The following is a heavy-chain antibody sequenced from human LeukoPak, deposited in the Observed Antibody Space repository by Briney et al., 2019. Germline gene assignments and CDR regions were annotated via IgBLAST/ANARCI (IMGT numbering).Heavy chain of an antibody. V-gene: IGHV1-2*02. CDR2: INPNSGGT. Sequence: ASVRVSCKASGYTFTGYYMHWVRQAPGQGLEWMGWINPNSGGTNYAQTFQGRVTMTRDTSISTAYMELSRLTSDDTAVYYCAKDVGEYCSSVNCYASHQWGQGTLVTVSS. CDR3: AKDVGEYCSSVNCYASHQ. CDR1: GYTFTGYY. D-gene: IGHD2-2*01. J-gene: IGHJ4*02.